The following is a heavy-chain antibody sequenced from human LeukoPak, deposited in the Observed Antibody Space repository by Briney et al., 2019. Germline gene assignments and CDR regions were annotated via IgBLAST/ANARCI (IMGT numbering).Heavy chain of an antibody. J-gene: IGHJ4*02. V-gene: IGHV3-21*01. Sequence: GRSLRLSCAASGFTFSSYSMNSVRQAPGKGLEWVSSISDSSYIYHADSVKGRFTISRDNAKNSLYLQMNSLRAEETAVYYCARGFDYWGQGTLVTVSS. CDR2: ISDSSYI. CDR1: GFTFSSYS. CDR3: ARGFDY.